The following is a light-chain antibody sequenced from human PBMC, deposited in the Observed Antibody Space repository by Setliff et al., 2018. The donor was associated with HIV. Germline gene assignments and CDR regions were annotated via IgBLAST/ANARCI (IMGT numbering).Light chain of an antibody. CDR1: SGHSTYA. CDR3: QTWGTAIPYV. Sequence: QPVLTQSPSASASLGASVKLTCTLSSGHSTYAIAWHQQQPEKGPRYLMKINSDGSQKKGDGIPDRFSGSSSGAERYLIISSLRSEDEADYYCQTWGTAIPYVFGTGTKV. V-gene: IGLV4-69*01. J-gene: IGLJ1*01. CDR2: INSDGSQ.